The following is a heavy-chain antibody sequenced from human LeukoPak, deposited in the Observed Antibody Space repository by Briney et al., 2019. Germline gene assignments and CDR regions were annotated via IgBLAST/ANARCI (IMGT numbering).Heavy chain of an antibody. Sequence: PGGSLRLSCAASGLTFSTSGMHWVRQAPGKGLEWLTFIWHDGSNQNYADSVKGRFTISRDQSKNTVYLQMNSLRAEDTAVYYCARGYSSSWNYFDYWGQGTLVTVSS. CDR2: IWHDGSNQ. CDR3: ARGYSSSWNYFDY. D-gene: IGHD6-13*01. J-gene: IGHJ4*02. V-gene: IGHV3-33*01. CDR1: GLTFSTSG.